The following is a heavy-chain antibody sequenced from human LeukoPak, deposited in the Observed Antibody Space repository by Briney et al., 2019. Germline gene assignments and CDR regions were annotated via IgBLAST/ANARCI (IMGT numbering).Heavy chain of an antibody. CDR3: ARVFRSSGWRHFDY. CDR2: ISRSGSTI. V-gene: IGHV3-11*04. D-gene: IGHD6-19*01. Sequence: GGSLRLSCAASGFTFSDYYMSWIRQAPGKGLEWVSYISRSGSTIYYADSVKGRFTISRDNAKNSLYLQMNSLRAEDTAVYYCARVFRSSGWRHFDYWGQGTLVTVSS. CDR1: GFTFSDYY. J-gene: IGHJ4*02.